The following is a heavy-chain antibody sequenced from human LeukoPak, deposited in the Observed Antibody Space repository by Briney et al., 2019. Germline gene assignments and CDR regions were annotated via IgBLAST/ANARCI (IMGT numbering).Heavy chain of an antibody. Sequence: GGSLRLSCAASGFTFSSYGMSWVRQAPGKGLEWVAVISYDGSNKYYADSVKGRFTISRDNSKNTLYLQMNSLRAEDTAVYYCARDRDIAAAGTFGYYYMDVWGKGTTVTVSS. CDR1: GFTFSSYG. CDR2: ISYDGSNK. D-gene: IGHD6-13*01. V-gene: IGHV3-30*03. J-gene: IGHJ6*03. CDR3: ARDRDIAAAGTFGYYYMDV.